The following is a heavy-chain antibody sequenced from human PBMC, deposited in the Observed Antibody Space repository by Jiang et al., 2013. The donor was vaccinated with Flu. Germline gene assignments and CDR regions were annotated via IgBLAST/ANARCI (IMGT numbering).Heavy chain of an antibody. Sequence: GGGTTDYAASVKGRFTISRDDAKNTLDLQMNGLKTEDTGMYYCTTDLNESRFLEWIFASWGQGTPVTVSS. V-gene: IGHV3-15*01. CDR3: TTDLNESRFLEWIFAS. CDR2: GGGTT. J-gene: IGHJ4*02. D-gene: IGHD3-3*01.